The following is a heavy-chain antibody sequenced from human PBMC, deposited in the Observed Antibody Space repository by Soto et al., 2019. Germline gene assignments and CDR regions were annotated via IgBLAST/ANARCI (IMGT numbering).Heavy chain of an antibody. CDR3: ARALRGYCSGGSCYWDYYYARDL. D-gene: IGHD2-15*01. CDR1: GFTFSSYA. CDR2: ISYDGSNK. V-gene: IGHV3-30-3*01. Sequence: PGGSLRLSCAASGFTFSSYAMHWVRQAPGKGLEWVAVISYDGSNKYYADSVKGRFTISRDNSKNTLYLQMNSLRAEDTAVYYCARALRGYCSGGSCYWDYYYARDLGVQGTMVTV. J-gene: IGHJ6*02.